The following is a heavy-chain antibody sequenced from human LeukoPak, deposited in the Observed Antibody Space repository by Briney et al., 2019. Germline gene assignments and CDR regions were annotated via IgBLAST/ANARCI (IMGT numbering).Heavy chain of an antibody. CDR1: GVSISSYN. CDR3: ARGGSRRWHWFDP. J-gene: IGHJ5*02. Sequence: SETLSLTCTASGVSISSYNWSWIRQPPGKGLEWIGNIYYSGSNNYNPSLKSRVTMSVDTSKNQFSLKLSTVTAADTAVYYCARGGSRRWHWFDPWGQGTLVTVSS. CDR2: IYYSGSN. V-gene: IGHV4-59*01. D-gene: IGHD3-16*01.